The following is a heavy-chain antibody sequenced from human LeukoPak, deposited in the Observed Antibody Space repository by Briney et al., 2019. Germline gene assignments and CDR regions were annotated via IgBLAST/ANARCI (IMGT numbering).Heavy chain of an antibody. J-gene: IGHJ4*02. CDR2: IYYSGST. Sequence: SETLSLTCTVSGGSISSYYWSWIRQPPGKGLEWIGYIYYSGSTNYNPSLKSRVTISVDTSKNQFSLNLTSDCARGGVSKWELPHTDYWGQGTLVTVSS. D-gene: IGHD1-26*01. CDR1: GGSISSYY. CDR3: LPHTDY. V-gene: IGHV4-59*01.